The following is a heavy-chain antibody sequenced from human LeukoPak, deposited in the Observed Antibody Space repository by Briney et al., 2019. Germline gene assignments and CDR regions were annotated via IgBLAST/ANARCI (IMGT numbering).Heavy chain of an antibody. CDR2: ISGSGGST. CDR3: AKVMMEDTSYGPHGY. D-gene: IGHD2/OR15-2a*01. CDR1: GFTFSSYA. J-gene: IGHJ4*02. V-gene: IGHV3-23*01. Sequence: GGSLRLSCAASGFTFSSYAMHWVRQAPGKGLEWVSAISGSGGSTYYADSVKGRFTISRDNSKNTLYLQMNSLRAEDTAVYYCAKVMMEDTSYGPHGYWGQGTLVTVSS.